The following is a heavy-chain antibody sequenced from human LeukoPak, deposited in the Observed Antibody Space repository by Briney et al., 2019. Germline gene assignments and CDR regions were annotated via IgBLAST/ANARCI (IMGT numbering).Heavy chain of an antibody. CDR3: ARDRGYSGYDLAYYYYGMDV. V-gene: IGHV1-69*04. CDR1: GGTFSSYA. Sequence: SVKVSCKASGGTFSSYAIRWVRQAPGQGLEWMGRIIPILGIANYAQKFQGRVTITADKSTSTAYMELSSLRSEDTAVYYCARDRGYSGYDLAYYYYGMDVWGQGTTVTVSS. CDR2: IIPILGIA. J-gene: IGHJ6*02. D-gene: IGHD5-12*01.